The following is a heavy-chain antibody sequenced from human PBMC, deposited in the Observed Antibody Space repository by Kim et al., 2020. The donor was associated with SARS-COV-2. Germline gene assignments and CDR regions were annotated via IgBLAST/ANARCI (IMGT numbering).Heavy chain of an antibody. J-gene: IGHJ4*02. CDR3: AKDYGDYVFDY. Sequence: YYPDTVKGRFTISRDKSKNTLYLQMNSLRAEDTAVYYWAKDYGDYVFDYWGQGTLVTVSS. V-gene: IGHV3-23*01. D-gene: IGHD4-17*01.